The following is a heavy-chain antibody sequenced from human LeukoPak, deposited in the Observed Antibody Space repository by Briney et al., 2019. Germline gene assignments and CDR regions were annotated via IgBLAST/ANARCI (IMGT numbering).Heavy chain of an antibody. J-gene: IGHJ4*02. Sequence: PSQTLSLTCTVSGGSISSGDYYWSWIRQPPGKGLEWIGYIYYSGSTYYNPSLKSRVTISVDTSKNQFSLKLSSVTAADTAVYYCARWSPLGEYYFDYWGQGTLVTVSS. D-gene: IGHD3-16*01. CDR1: GGSISSGDYY. V-gene: IGHV4-30-4*08. CDR3: ARWSPLGEYYFDY. CDR2: IYYSGST.